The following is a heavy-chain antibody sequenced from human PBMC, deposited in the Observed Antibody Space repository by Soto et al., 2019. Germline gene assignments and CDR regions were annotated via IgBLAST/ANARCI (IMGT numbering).Heavy chain of an antibody. Sequence: GGSLRLSCAASGFTFSSYAMSWVRQAPGKGLEWVSAISGSGGSTYYADSVKGRFTISRDNSKNTLYLQMNSLRAEDTAVYYCAKFRLITIFGVVIANWLDPWGQGTLVTVSS. CDR2: ISGSGGST. CDR1: GFTFSSYA. D-gene: IGHD3-3*01. V-gene: IGHV3-23*01. CDR3: AKFRLITIFGVVIANWLDP. J-gene: IGHJ5*02.